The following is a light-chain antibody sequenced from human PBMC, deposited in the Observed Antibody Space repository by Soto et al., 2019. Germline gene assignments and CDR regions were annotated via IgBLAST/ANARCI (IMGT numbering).Light chain of an antibody. CDR2: EVS. Sequence: QSALTQPASVSGSPGQSITISCTGTDSDVGGYNYVSWYQQHPGKAPKLIIYEVSRRPSGVSNRFSGSKSGNTASLTISGLQAEDEAAYYCSSYTIGTTPWLFGGGTKLTVL. CDR1: DSDVGGYNY. V-gene: IGLV2-14*03. J-gene: IGLJ3*02. CDR3: SSYTIGTTPWL.